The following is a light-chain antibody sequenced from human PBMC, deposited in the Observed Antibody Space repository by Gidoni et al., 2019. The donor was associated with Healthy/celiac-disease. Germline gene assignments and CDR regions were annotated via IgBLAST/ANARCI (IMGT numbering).Light chain of an antibody. CDR3: TSDSDTSSKFYV. V-gene: IGLV2-14*01. Sequence: QSALPQPASVSGSPGQSITISRTGFYKYVSWYQQHPGKAPKPMIFEVSDRPSGVSNRFSGSKSCNTASLTNSGLQAEDEADYYCTSDSDTSSKFYVFGTGTRVTVL. CDR2: EVS. J-gene: IGLJ1*01. CDR1: FYKY.